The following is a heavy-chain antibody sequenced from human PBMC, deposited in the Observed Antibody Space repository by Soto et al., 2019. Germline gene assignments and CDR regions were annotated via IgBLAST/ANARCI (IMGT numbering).Heavy chain of an antibody. V-gene: IGHV4-31*03. CDR1: GGSISSGGYY. CDR3: ARDSPNYYDSSGYENDAFDI. Sequence: QVQLQESGPGLVKPSQTLSLTCTVSGGSISSGGYYWSWIRQHPGKGLEWIGYIYYSGSTYYNPSLKSRVTISVDTSKNQFSLKLSSVTAADTAVYYCARDSPNYYDSSGYENDAFDIWGQGTMVTVSS. D-gene: IGHD3-22*01. CDR2: IYYSGST. J-gene: IGHJ3*02.